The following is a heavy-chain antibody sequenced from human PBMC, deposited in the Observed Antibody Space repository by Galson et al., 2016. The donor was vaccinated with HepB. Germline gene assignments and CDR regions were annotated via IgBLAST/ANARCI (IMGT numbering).Heavy chain of an antibody. Sequence: SLRLSCAASGFTFSDWDFHWVRQAPGKGLEWVAVISKTGDTTFYGDSVKGRFTISRDNSKNTVDLQIHSLRSGDAAVYFCARDFKLGAPDYMDVWAKGTTVTVS. CDR1: GFTFSDWD. CDR2: ISKTGDTT. V-gene: IGHV3-30-3*01. CDR3: ARDFKLGAPDYMDV. J-gene: IGHJ6*03. D-gene: IGHD1-26*01.